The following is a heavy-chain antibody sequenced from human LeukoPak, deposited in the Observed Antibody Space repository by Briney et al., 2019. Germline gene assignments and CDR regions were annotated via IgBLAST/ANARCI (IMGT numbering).Heavy chain of an antibody. Sequence: GGSLRLSCAASGFTFSSYAMHWVRQAPGKGLEWVAVISYDGSNKYYADSVKGRFTISRDNSKNTLYLQMNSLRAEDTAVYYCAKAVRGGAVAADTPYWGQGTLVTVSS. CDR1: GFTFSSYA. CDR3: AKAVRGGAVAADTPY. J-gene: IGHJ4*02. V-gene: IGHV3-30-3*01. CDR2: ISYDGSNK. D-gene: IGHD6-19*01.